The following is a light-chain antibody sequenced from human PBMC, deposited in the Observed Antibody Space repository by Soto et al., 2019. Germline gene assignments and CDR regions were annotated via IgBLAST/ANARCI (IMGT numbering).Light chain of an antibody. CDR1: QDIRRY. CDR3: QHYETLPIT. CDR2: DAT. V-gene: IGKV1-33*01. Sequence: DIHMTHSPSSLSSSLVDRVTITCQASQDIRRYLNWYQQKPGKAPKLLIYDATNLEMGVPSRFSGSGSGTDFTFTITSLQPEDFATYYCQHYETLPITFGQGTRLEIK. J-gene: IGKJ5*01.